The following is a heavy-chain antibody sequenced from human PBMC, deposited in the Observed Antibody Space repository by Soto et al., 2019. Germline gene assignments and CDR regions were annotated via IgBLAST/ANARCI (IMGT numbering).Heavy chain of an antibody. CDR3: ARGHLGYSSGWSGFDY. CDR1: DGSFSGYY. D-gene: IGHD6-13*01. Sequence: PSETLSLTCAVYDGSFSGYYWSWIPQSPGKGLEGIGEIDHSGGTKYNPSLETRLTISVDASKNQFSLKLTFVTAADTAVYYCARGHLGYSSGWSGFDYWGQGTLVTVSS. V-gene: IGHV4-34*01. CDR2: IDHSGGT. J-gene: IGHJ4*02.